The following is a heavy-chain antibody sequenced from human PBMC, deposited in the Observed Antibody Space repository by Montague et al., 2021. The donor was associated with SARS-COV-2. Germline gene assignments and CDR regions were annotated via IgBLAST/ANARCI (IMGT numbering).Heavy chain of an antibody. V-gene: IGHV4-59*08. J-gene: IGHJ4*02. CDR1: GGSISNYY. CDR3: ARSANLDRVASYFFDF. Sequence: SETLSLTCTVSGGSISNYYWNWIRQPPWPGLDLVGYIYFTGTTNSNPSLRVRVTISLNKANNQYTLALKSVTAADTALYFCARSANLDRVASYFFDFWGQGTLVAVSA. CDR2: IYFTGTT. D-gene: IGHD3-10*01.